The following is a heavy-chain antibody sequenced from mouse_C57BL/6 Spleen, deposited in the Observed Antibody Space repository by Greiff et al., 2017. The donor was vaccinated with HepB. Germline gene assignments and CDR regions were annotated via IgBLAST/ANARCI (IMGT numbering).Heavy chain of an antibody. D-gene: IGHD2-1*01. J-gene: IGHJ1*03. CDR2: ISDGGSYT. V-gene: IGHV5-4*01. CDR3: ARDRWGYYGNYDWYLDV. Sequence: EVQLVESGGGLVKPGGSLKLSCAASGFTFSSYAMSWVRQTPEKRLEWVATISDGGSYTSYPDNVQGRFTISRDNDKNNLYLQMSHLKSEDTAMYYCARDRWGYYGNYDWYLDVWGTGTTVTVSS. CDR1: GFTFSSYA.